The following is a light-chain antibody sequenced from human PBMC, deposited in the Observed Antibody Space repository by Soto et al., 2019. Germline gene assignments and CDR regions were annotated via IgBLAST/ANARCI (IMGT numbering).Light chain of an antibody. CDR2: GAS. V-gene: IGKV3-15*01. J-gene: IGKJ1*01. CDR3: QQYSDWPPWT. Sequence: IEMTQSPATLSVSPGERATLSCRASQSVRSNLAWYQRRPGQAPRLLIYGASTRATGIPARFSGSGSGTEFTLTISSLQSEDFALYYCQQYSDWPPWTFGQGTKVEI. CDR1: QSVRSN.